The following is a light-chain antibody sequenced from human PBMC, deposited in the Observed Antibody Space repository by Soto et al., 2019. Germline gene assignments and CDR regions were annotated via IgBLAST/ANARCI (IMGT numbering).Light chain of an antibody. V-gene: IGKV1-5*03. Sequence: DIQMTQSPSTMSASIGDRVTITCRASQNIRSWLAWFQQKPGKAPKLLIYKTSILESGVPSRFSGSEAGTEFNLTISSLQSDDFATYYCQQYNSYWTFGQGTKVEIK. CDR1: QNIRSW. CDR2: KTS. J-gene: IGKJ1*01. CDR3: QQYNSYWT.